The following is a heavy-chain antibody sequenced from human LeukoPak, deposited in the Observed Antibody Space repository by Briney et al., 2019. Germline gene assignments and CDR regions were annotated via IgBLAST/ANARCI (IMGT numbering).Heavy chain of an antibody. CDR1: GFTFSSYC. CDR2: IKQDGSEK. CDR3: ARVAYYYYGMDV. D-gene: IGHD2-21*01. Sequence: GGSLRLSCAASGFTFSSYCMSWVRQAPGEGLEWVANIKQDGSEKYYVDPVKGRFTLSRDNAKNSLYLQMNSLRAEDTAVYYCARVAYYYYGMDVWGQGTTVTVSS. J-gene: IGHJ6*02. V-gene: IGHV3-7*01.